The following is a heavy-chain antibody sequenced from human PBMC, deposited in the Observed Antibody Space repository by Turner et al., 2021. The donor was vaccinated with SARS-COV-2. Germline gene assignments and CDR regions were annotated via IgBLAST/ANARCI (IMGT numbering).Heavy chain of an antibody. V-gene: IGHV3-23*01. CDR2: IDGSGERT. J-gene: IGHJ2*01. D-gene: IGHD3-10*01. Sequence: EVQLLESGGGLVHPRGSLRLSGAASGINLIAYGFTWVRQAPGKGLGWVSTIDGSGERTYYTDSVKGRFTISRDNSNNTVYLQMNSLRAEDTAVYYCATSGGAGNFYWYFDIWGRGTLVTVSS. CDR3: ATSGGAGNFYWYFDI. CDR1: GINLIAYG.